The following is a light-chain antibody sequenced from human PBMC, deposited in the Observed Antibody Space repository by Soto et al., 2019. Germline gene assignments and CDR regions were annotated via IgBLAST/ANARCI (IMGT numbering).Light chain of an antibody. CDR2: RAS. Sequence: EIVLTQSPGTLSLSPGERATLSCRASQSVSSNYLAWYQQKPGQAPKVLTYRASSRPTGIPDRFSGSGSGTDFTLTISRLEPEDFAVYYCQQYGSSSTFGQGTRLEIK. CDR1: QSVSSNY. CDR3: QQYGSSST. V-gene: IGKV3-20*01. J-gene: IGKJ5*01.